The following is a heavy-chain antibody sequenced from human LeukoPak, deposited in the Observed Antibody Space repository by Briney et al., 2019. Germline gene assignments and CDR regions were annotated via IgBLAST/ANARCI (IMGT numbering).Heavy chain of an antibody. CDR2: INPNSGGT. Sequence: ASVKVSCKASGYTFTGYYMHWVRQAHGQGLEWMGWINPNSGGTNYAQKLQGRVTMTTDTSTGTAYMELRSLRSDDTAVYYCARSGRGTYYYFDYWGQGTLVTVSS. V-gene: IGHV1-2*02. CDR3: ARSGRGTYYYFDY. D-gene: IGHD1-26*01. J-gene: IGHJ4*02. CDR1: GYTFTGYY.